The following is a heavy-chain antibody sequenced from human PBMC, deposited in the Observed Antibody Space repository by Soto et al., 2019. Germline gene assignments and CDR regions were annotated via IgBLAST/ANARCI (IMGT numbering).Heavy chain of an antibody. D-gene: IGHD6-19*01. Sequence: PSETLSLTCTVSGGSISSYYWSWIRQPPGKGLEWIGYIYYSGSTNYNPSLKSRVTISVDTSKNQFSLKLSSVTAADTAVYYCARERGYSSGWYGNWFDPWGQGTLVTVSS. CDR3: ARERGYSSGWYGNWFDP. V-gene: IGHV4-59*01. CDR1: GGSISSYY. J-gene: IGHJ5*02. CDR2: IYYSGST.